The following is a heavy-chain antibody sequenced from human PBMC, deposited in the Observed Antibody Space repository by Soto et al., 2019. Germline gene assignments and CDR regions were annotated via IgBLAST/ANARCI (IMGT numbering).Heavy chain of an antibody. J-gene: IGHJ4*02. CDR1: GYTLTSYG. CDR2: ISAYNGNT. CDR3: ARAGSTAAGTLGFDY. D-gene: IGHD6-13*01. V-gene: IGHV1-18*01. Sequence: ASVKVSCKASGYTLTSYGISWVRQAPGQGLEWMGWISAYNGNTNYAQKLQGRVTMTTDTSTSTAYMELRSLRSDDTAVYYCARAGSTAAGTLGFDYWGQGTLVTVSS.